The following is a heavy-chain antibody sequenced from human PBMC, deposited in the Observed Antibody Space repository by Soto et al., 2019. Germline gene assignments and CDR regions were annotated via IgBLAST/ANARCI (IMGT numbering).Heavy chain of an antibody. CDR3: AREGGESADGLYYFDY. J-gene: IGHJ4*02. CDR1: GVSLTSGTYY. CDR2: IFYSGST. D-gene: IGHD3-16*01. V-gene: IGHV4-31*03. Sequence: SETLSLTCSVSGVSLTSGTYYWSWIRQHPGKGLEWIGYIFYSGSTDYNPSLKSRVNISVDTSKNQFSLKLTSVTAADTAVYYCAREGGESADGLYYFDYWGQGTLVTVSS.